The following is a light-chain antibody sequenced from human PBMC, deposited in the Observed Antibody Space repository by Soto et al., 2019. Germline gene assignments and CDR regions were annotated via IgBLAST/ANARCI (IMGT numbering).Light chain of an antibody. CDR1: SSDVGSYNL. CDR3: CSYANTTTV. Sequence: QSALTQPASVSGSPGQSITISCTGTSSDVGSYNLVSWYQQHPGKAPKLMIYEGSKRPSGVSNRFSGSKSDNTASLTISGLQAEDEADYYCCSYANTTTVFGGGTKVTVL. V-gene: IGLV2-23*01. CDR2: EGS. J-gene: IGLJ3*02.